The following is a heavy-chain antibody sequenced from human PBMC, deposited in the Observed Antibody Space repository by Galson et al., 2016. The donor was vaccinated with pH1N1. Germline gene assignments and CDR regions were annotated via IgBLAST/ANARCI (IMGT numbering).Heavy chain of an antibody. CDR1: GGSINTYY. CDR3: ARMGGSGEMGFYFDY. D-gene: IGHD5-24*01. Sequence: SETLSLTCTVSGGSINTYYWTWIRQPPGKGLEWIGYIHGSGSTNYAPSLNSRVTMSVDTSKNHFSLKLSSVTAADTAVYYCARMGGSGEMGFYFDYWGQGTLVTVSS. J-gene: IGHJ4*02. CDR2: IHGSGST. V-gene: IGHV4-59*08.